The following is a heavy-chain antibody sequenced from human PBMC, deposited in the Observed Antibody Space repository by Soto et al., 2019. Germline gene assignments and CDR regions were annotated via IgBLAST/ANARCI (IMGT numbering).Heavy chain of an antibody. CDR3: ARVRTYDILTGPFDY. V-gene: IGHV3-33*01. CDR2: IWYDGSNK. CDR1: GFTFSSYG. D-gene: IGHD3-9*01. Sequence: SLRLSCAASGFTFSSYGMHWVRQAPGKGLEWVAVIWYDGSNKYYADSVKGRFTISRDNSKNTLYLQMNSLRAEDTAVYYCARVRTYDILTGPFDYWGQGTLVTVSS. J-gene: IGHJ4*02.